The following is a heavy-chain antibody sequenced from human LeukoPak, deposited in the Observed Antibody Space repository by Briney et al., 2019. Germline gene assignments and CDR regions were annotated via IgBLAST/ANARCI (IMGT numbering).Heavy chain of an antibody. CDR3: ARGSYSSGWYWFDP. D-gene: IGHD6-19*01. CDR1: GGSISSSNW. Sequence: PSGTLSLTCAVSGGSISSSNWWSWVRQPPGKGLEWIGEIYHSGSTNYNPSLKSRVTISVDRSKNQFSLKLSSVTAADTAVYYCARGSYSSGWYWFDPWGQGTLVTVSS. J-gene: IGHJ5*02. CDR2: IYHSGST. V-gene: IGHV4-4*02.